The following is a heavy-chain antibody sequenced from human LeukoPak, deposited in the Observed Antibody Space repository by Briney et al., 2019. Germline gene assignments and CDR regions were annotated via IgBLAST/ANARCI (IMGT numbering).Heavy chain of an antibody. CDR2: IIPIFGTA. Sequence: ASVKVSCKASGGTFSSYAISRVRQAPGQGLEWMGGIIPIFGTANYAQKFQGRVTITADESTSTAYMELSSLRSEDTAVYYCARDPHIAAAGLVAFDIWGQGTMVTVSS. V-gene: IGHV1-69*01. CDR1: GGTFSSYA. J-gene: IGHJ3*02. D-gene: IGHD6-13*01. CDR3: ARDPHIAAAGLVAFDI.